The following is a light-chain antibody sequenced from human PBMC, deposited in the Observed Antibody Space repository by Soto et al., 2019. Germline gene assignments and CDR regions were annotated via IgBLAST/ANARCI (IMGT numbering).Light chain of an antibody. J-gene: IGKJ1*01. V-gene: IGKV1-5*03. CDR2: KAS. CDR1: QTISSW. Sequence: DIQMTQSPSTLSGSVGDRVTITCRASQTISSWLAWYQQKPGKAPKLLISKASKLESGVPSRFSGSGSGTDFTLTISGLQPDDFATYYCQQYNPYSPWTFGQGTKVEIK. CDR3: QQYNPYSPWT.